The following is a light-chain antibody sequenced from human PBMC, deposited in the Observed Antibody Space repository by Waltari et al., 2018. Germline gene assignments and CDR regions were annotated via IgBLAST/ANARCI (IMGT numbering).Light chain of an antibody. CDR2: DVN. J-gene: IGLJ1*01. Sequence: QSALTQPASVSGSPGQSITISCTGTNSALCRYYYVSWYQQHPGKAPRLMIYDVNSRPSGVSNRFSGSKSGTTASLTISGLQAEDEADYYCGSYTDDSTRVFGTGTKVTVL. V-gene: IGLV2-14*01. CDR3: GSYTDDSTRV. CDR1: NSALCRYYY.